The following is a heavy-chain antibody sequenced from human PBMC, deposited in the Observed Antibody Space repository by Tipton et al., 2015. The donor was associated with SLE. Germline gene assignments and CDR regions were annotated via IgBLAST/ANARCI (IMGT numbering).Heavy chain of an antibody. CDR1: GGSISSYGFY. CDR3: AREKSADEGDDAFDI. Sequence: LRLSCTVSGGSISSYGFYWSWIRLRPGKGLEWIGYTDYSGNTYYNPSLKSRVTISVDTSKNQFSLKLSSVTAADTAVYYCAREKSADEGDDAFDIWGQGTMVTVSS. V-gene: IGHV4-31*02. CDR2: TDYSGNT. J-gene: IGHJ3*02. D-gene: IGHD3-10*01.